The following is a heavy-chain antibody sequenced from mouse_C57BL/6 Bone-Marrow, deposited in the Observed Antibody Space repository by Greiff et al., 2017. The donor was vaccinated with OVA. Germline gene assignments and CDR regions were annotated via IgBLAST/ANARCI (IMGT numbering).Heavy chain of an antibody. CDR3: TTDWYFDV. CDR1: GFNIKDDY. Sequence: VQLMESGAELVRPGASVKLSCTASGFNIKDDYMHWVKQRPEQGLEWIGWIDPENGDTEYASKFQGKATITADTSSNTAYLQLSSLTSEDTAVYYCTTDWYFDVWGTGTTVTVAA. J-gene: IGHJ1*03. CDR2: IDPENGDT. V-gene: IGHV14-4*01.